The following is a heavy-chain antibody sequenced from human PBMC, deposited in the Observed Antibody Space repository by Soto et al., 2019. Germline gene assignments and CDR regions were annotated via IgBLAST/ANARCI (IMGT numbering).Heavy chain of an antibody. V-gene: IGHV3-33*01. CDR1: GFTFCSYG. Sequence: PGGSLRLSCAASGFTFCSYGMHWVRQAPGKGLEWVAVIWYDGSNKYYADSVKGRFTISRDNSKNTLYLQMNSLRAEDTAVYYCARGRMVRGVILFDYWGQGTLVTGSS. D-gene: IGHD3-10*01. CDR2: IWYDGSNK. J-gene: IGHJ4*02. CDR3: ARGRMVRGVILFDY.